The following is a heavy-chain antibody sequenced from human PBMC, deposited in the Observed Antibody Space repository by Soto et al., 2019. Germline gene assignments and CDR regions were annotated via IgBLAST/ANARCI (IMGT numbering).Heavy chain of an antibody. D-gene: IGHD3-10*01. V-gene: IGHV3-30-3*01. CDR3: ARGGRGVRGVVDY. Sequence: PGGSLRLSCAASGFTFSSYAMHWVRQAPGKGLEWVAVISYDGSNKYYADSVKGRFTISRDNSKNTLYLQMNSLRAEDTAVYYCARGGRGVRGVVDYWGQGTLVTVSS. CDR2: ISYDGSNK. CDR1: GFTFSSYA. J-gene: IGHJ4*02.